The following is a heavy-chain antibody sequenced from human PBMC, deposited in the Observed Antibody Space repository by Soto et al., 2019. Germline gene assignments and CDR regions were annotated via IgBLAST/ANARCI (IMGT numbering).Heavy chain of an antibody. CDR3: ARSPYSLEGDGQHYYYGMDL. CDR2: IKPNTDDT. D-gene: IGHD2-15*01. J-gene: IGHJ6*02. V-gene: IGHV1-2*02. CDR1: GFTFSGFY. Sequence: VASVKVSCKPSGFTFSGFYLHWVRQAPGQGLERMGWIKPNTDDTGYVQKFQGRVTLTWDTSSSAGYMDLSRLRSDDTAVYYCARSPYSLEGDGQHYYYGMDLWGLGTTVTVSS.